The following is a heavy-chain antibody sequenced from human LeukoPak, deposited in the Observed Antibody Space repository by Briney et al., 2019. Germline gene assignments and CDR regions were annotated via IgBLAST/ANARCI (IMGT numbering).Heavy chain of an antibody. D-gene: IGHD2-2*01. CDR3: ARDFSSTSFMNYYGMDV. CDR1: GGSISSYY. CDR2: IYYSGST. V-gene: IGHV4-59*01. Sequence: SQTLSLTCTVSGGSISSYYWSWIRQPPGKGLEWIGYIYYSGSTNYNPSLKSRVTISVDTSKNQFSLKLSSVTAADTAVYYCARDFSSTSFMNYYGMDVWGQGTTVTVSS. J-gene: IGHJ6*02.